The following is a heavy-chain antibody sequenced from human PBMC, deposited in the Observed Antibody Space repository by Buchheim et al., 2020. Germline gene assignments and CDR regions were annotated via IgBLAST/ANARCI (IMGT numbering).Heavy chain of an antibody. CDR2: IYYSGST. J-gene: IGHJ4*02. V-gene: IGHV4-61*01. CDR1: GDSVSSGSSY. CDR3: ARDSFSHWIFDY. D-gene: IGHD1-1*01. Sequence: QVQLQESGPGLVKPSETLSLTCTVSGDSVSSGSSYWSWIRQPPGKGLEWIGYIYYSGSTNYNPSLKSRVTISVDTSKNQFSLEVRSVTAADTAVYYCARDSFSHWIFDYWGQGTL.